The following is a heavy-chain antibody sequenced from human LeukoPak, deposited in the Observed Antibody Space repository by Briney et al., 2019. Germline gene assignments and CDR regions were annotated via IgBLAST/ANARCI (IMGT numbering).Heavy chain of an antibody. CDR1: GYTLTELS. CDR2: FDPEDGET. J-gene: IGHJ3*02. D-gene: IGHD3-22*01. V-gene: IGHV1-24*01. Sequence: ASAKVSCKVSGYTLTELSMHWVRQAPGKGLEWMGGFDPEDGETIYAQKFQGRVTMTEDTSTDTAYMELSSLRSEDTAVYYCATVFAHYYDSSGYWGAFDIWGQGTMVTVSS. CDR3: ATVFAHYYDSSGYWGAFDI.